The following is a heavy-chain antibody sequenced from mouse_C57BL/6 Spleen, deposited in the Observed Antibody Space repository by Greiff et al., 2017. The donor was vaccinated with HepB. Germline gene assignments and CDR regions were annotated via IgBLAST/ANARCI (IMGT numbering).Heavy chain of an antibody. D-gene: IGHD4-1*02. Sequence: QVQLKQSGPELVKPGASVKISCKASGYAFSSSWMNWVKQRPGKGLEWIGRIYPGDGDTNYNGKFKGKATLTADKSSSTAYMQLSSLTSEDSAVYVCARSTGAWFAYWGQGTLVTVSA. CDR1: GYAFSSSW. CDR3: ARSTGAWFAY. CDR2: IYPGDGDT. J-gene: IGHJ3*01. V-gene: IGHV1-82*01.